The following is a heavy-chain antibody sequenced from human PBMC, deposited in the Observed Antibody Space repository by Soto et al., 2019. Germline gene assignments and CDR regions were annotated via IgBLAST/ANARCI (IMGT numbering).Heavy chain of an antibody. CDR3: AKDELGPTGYSSSWYSPVPHWYFDL. V-gene: IGHV3-30*18. CDR1: GFTFSSYG. J-gene: IGHJ2*01. Sequence: QVQLVESGGGVVQPGRSLRLSCAASGFTFSSYGMHWVRQAPGKGLEWVAVISYDGSNKYYADSVKGRFTISRDNSNNTLYLHMNSLRAEDTAVYYCAKDELGPTGYSSSWYSPVPHWYFDLWGRGTLVTVSS. CDR2: ISYDGSNK. D-gene: IGHD6-13*01.